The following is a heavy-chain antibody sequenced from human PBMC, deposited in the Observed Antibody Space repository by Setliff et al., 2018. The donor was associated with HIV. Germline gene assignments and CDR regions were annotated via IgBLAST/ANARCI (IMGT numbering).Heavy chain of an antibody. V-gene: IGHV4-59*06. CDR1: GGSMNSFY. CDR3: ATSPAGEILGSRPFYFDY. J-gene: IGHJ4*02. D-gene: IGHD3-10*01. CDR2: IYYSGST. Sequence: SETLSLTCTVSGGSMNSFYWSWIRQHPGKGLEWIGYIYYSGSTYYSPSLKSRVTISEDTSKNQFSLKMRSVTAADTAVYYCATSPAGEILGSRPFYFDYWGQGTLVTVSS.